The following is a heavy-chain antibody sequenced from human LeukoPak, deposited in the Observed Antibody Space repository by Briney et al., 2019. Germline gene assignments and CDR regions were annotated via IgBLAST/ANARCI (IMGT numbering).Heavy chain of an antibody. CDR2: MNPNNGDS. CDR3: ARTTSFTASGYDY. J-gene: IGHJ4*02. CDR1: GYTFTSYH. V-gene: IGHV1-8*03. D-gene: IGHD6-25*01. Sequence: ASVKVSCKASGYTFTSYHINWVRQATGRGLEWMGWMNPNNGDSGYAQKFQGRVTITRDTSISTAYMELRSLRSEDTAVYFCARTTSFTASGYDYWGQGTLVTVSS.